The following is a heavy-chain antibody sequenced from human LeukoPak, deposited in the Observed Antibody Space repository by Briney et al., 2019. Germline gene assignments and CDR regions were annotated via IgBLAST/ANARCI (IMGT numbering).Heavy chain of an antibody. CDR3: ARARTVLSAARVGAFDT. J-gene: IGHJ3*02. D-gene: IGHD5-24*01. CDR1: GFTFSSYS. CDR2: ISSSSSYI. Sequence: GGSLRLSCAASGFTFSSYSMNWVRQAPGKGLEWVSSISSSSSYIYYADSVKGRFTISRDNAKNSLYLQMNSLRAEDTAVYYCARARTVLSAARVGAFDTWGQGTMVTVSS. V-gene: IGHV3-21*01.